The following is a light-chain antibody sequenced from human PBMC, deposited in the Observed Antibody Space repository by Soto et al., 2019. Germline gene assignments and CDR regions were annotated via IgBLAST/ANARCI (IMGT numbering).Light chain of an antibody. Sequence: DIQMTQSPSSLSASVGDRVTITCRASQSISSYLNWYQQKPGKAPKLLTYAASNLQNGVPSRFSGRGSGTDFTLSISSLQPEDFATYYCQQCYRTCLFGPGTKVDVK. V-gene: IGKV1-39*01. CDR1: QSISSY. CDR3: QQCYRTCL. CDR2: AAS. J-gene: IGKJ3*01.